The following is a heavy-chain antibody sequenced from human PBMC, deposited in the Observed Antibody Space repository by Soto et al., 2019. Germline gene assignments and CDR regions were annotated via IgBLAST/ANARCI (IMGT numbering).Heavy chain of an antibody. CDR2: ISPSCVST. V-gene: IGHV1-46*01. Sequence: GASVKVSCKASGSTFTSYYMHWVRQAPGQGLEWMGLISPSCVSTSYAQKFQGRVTMTRDTSTSTVYMELSSLRSEDTAVYYCARDPGQFDTASILPPYYFDYWGQGTLVTVSS. CDR1: GSTFTSYY. D-gene: IGHD5-18*01. J-gene: IGHJ4*02. CDR3: ARDPGQFDTASILPPYYFDY.